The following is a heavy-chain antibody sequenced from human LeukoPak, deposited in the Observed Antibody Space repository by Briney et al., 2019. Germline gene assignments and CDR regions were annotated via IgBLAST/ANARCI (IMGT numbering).Heavy chain of an antibody. V-gene: IGHV1-18*04. Sequence: ASVKVSCKASGYTFTGYYMQWVRQAPGQGLEWMGWISAYNGNTNYAQKLQGRVTMTTDISTSTAYMELRSLRSDDTAVYYCARRALGGYYDFWSGYSDAFDIWGQGTMVTVSS. J-gene: IGHJ3*02. D-gene: IGHD3-3*01. CDR1: GYTFTGYY. CDR3: ARRALGGYYDFWSGYSDAFDI. CDR2: ISAYNGNT.